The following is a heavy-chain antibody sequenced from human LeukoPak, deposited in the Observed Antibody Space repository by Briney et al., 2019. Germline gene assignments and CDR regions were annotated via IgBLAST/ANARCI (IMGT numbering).Heavy chain of an antibody. CDR3: ARGDYALDL. D-gene: IGHD4-17*01. J-gene: IGHJ2*01. Sequence: SETLSLTCAVYGGSFSGYYWSWIRQPPGKGLEWIGEINHSGSTNYNPSLKSRVTISVDTSKNQFSLKLSSVTAADTAVYYCARGDYALDLWGRGTLVTDSS. V-gene: IGHV4-34*01. CDR1: GGSFSGYY. CDR2: INHSGST.